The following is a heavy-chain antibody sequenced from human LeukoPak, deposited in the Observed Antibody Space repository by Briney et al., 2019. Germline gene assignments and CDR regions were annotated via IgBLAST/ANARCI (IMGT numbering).Heavy chain of an antibody. V-gene: IGHV3-23*01. Sequence: PGGSLRLSCEASGFTFNTYAIYWVRQAPGKGLECVSGICGSGGCTYYADSVKGRLTISRDNSKNTVYLQMNSLTADDTAVYYCAKTTVGYSSGRYPGWPADCWGQGTLVTVSS. CDR2: ICGSGGCT. CDR1: GFTFNTYA. J-gene: IGHJ4*02. CDR3: AKTTVGYSSGRYPGWPADC. D-gene: IGHD6-19*01.